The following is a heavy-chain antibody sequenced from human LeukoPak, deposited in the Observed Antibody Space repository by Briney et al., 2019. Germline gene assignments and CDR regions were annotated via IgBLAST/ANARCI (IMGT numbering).Heavy chain of an antibody. CDR1: GYSFTSYW. CDR2: IYPGDSDT. J-gene: IGHJ4*02. D-gene: IGHD7-27*01. V-gene: IGHV5-51*01. Sequence: GESLKISCKGSGYSFTSYWIGWVRQMPGKGLEWMGIIYPGDSDTRYSPSFQGQVTISADKSISTAYLQWSSLRAEDTAVYYCARVSDNWGYYFDYWGQGTLVTVSS. CDR3: ARVSDNWGYYFDY.